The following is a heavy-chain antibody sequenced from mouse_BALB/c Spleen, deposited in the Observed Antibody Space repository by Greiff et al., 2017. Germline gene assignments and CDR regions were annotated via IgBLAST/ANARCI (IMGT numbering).Heavy chain of an antibody. D-gene: IGHD2-3*01. CDR3: ARDGYFYAMDY. V-gene: IGHV5-17*02. J-gene: IGHJ4*01. CDR1: GFTFSSFG. CDR2: ISSGSSTI. Sequence: EVKLVESGGGLVQPGGSRKLSCAASGFTFSSFGMHWVRQAPEKGLEWVAYISSGSSTIYYADTVKGRFTISRDNPKNTLFLQMTSLRSEDTAMYYCARDGYFYAMDYWGQGTSVTVSS.